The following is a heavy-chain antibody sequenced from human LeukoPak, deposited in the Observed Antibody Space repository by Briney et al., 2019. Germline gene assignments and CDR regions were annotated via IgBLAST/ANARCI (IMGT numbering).Heavy chain of an antibody. J-gene: IGHJ4*02. D-gene: IGHD3-22*01. V-gene: IGHV3-7*01. CDR3: ARGLQPITMIVVGDYFDY. CDR2: IKQDGSEK. CDR1: GFTFSTYW. Sequence: PGGSLRLSCAASGFTFSTYWMTWVRQAPGKGLEWVANIKQDGSEKYCVDSVKGRFTISRDNAKNSLYLQMNSLRAEDTAVYYCARGLQPITMIVVGDYFDYWGQGTLVTVSS.